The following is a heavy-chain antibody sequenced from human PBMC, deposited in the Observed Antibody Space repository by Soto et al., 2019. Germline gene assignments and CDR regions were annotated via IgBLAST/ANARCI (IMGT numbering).Heavy chain of an antibody. CDR1: GVSISTYY. Sequence: KPSETLSLTCTVSGVSISTYYWSWIRRPPGKGLEWIGYIYYSGSTNYNPSLRSRVTISADTSKDQFSLKLRSVTAADTAVYYCARGPRHDILTGYSYYFDYWGQGTLVTVSS. D-gene: IGHD3-9*01. J-gene: IGHJ4*02. CDR3: ARGPRHDILTGYSYYFDY. CDR2: IYYSGST. V-gene: IGHV4-59*01.